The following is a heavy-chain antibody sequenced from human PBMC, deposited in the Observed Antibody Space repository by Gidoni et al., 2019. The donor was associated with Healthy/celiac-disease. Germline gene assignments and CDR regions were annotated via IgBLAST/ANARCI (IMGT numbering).Heavy chain of an antibody. CDR3: ARRGKTYSSSSRSNFDY. Sequence: QVQLQESGPGLVKPSGTLSLTCAVAGGSISSSNWWSWVRQPPGKGLEGIWEIYHSGSTNYNPSLKSRVTISVDKSKNQFSLKLSSVTAADTAVYYCARRGKTYSSSSRSNFDYWGQGTLVTVSS. CDR2: IYHSGST. CDR1: GGSISSSNW. V-gene: IGHV4-4*02. J-gene: IGHJ4*02. D-gene: IGHD6-6*01.